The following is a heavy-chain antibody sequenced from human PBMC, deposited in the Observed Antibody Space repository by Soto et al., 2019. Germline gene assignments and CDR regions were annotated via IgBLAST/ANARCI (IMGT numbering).Heavy chain of an antibody. D-gene: IGHD2-15*01. CDR2: ISGSGGST. CDR1: GFTFSSYA. J-gene: IGHJ4*02. CDR3: AKDVEADIVVVVAATLVSVYFDY. Sequence: PGGSLRLSCAASGFTFSSYAMSWVRQAPGKGLEWVSAISGSGGSTYYADSVKGRFTISRDNSKNTLYLQMNSLRAEDTAVYYRAKDVEADIVVVVAATLVSVYFDYWGQGTLVTVSS. V-gene: IGHV3-23*01.